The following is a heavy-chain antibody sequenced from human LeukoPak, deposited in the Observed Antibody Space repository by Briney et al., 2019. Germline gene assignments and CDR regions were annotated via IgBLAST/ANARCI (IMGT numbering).Heavy chain of an antibody. Sequence: ASVTDPCKASGCTSSTVRINWLRQAPGQGIEWMGWISAYTGNTNYAQKLQGRVTMTTDTSTNTAYMELGSLRSDDTAVYFCARYRLSDSPINWFDPWGQGTLVTVSS. D-gene: IGHD3-22*01. J-gene: IGHJ5*02. CDR2: ISAYTGNT. CDR1: GCTSSTVR. V-gene: IGHV1-18*01. CDR3: ARYRLSDSPINWFDP.